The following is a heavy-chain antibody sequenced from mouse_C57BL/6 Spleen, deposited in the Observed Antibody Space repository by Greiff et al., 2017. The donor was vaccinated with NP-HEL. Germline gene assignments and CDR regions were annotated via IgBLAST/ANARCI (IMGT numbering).Heavy chain of an antibody. Sequence: EVKLVESGGGLVKPGGSLKLSCAASGFTFSSYAMSWVRQTPEKRLEWVATISDGGSYTYYPDNVKGRFTISRDNAKNNLYLQMSHLKSEDTAMYYGARRGDGYYRGYAMDYWGQGTSVTVSS. V-gene: IGHV5-4*03. CDR2: ISDGGSYT. D-gene: IGHD2-3*01. CDR3: ARRGDGYYRGYAMDY. CDR1: GFTFSSYA. J-gene: IGHJ4*01.